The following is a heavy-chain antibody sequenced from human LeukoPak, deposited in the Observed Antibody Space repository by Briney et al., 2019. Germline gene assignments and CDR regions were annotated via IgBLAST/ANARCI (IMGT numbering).Heavy chain of an antibody. CDR1: GFTFSSYG. CDR3: ATSPAGYGDYVGPFDY. J-gene: IGHJ4*02. CDR2: ISYDGSNK. V-gene: IGHV3-30*03. D-gene: IGHD4-17*01. Sequence: PGGSLRLSCAASGFTFSSYGMHWVRQAPGKGLEWVAVISYDGSNKHYADSVKGRFTISRDNSKNTLYLQMNSLRAEDTAVYYCATSPAGYGDYVGPFDYWGQGTLVTVSS.